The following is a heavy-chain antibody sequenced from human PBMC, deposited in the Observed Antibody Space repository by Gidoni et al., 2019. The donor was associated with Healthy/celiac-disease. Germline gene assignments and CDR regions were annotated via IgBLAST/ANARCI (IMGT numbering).Heavy chain of an antibody. CDR1: GYTFTSYA. CDR2: INAGNGNT. D-gene: IGHD4-17*01. CDR3: ARDYGDYEIIFPY. V-gene: IGHV1-3*01. J-gene: IGHJ4*02. Sequence: QVQLVQSGAEVKKPGASVKVSCKASGYTFTSYAMHWVRQAPGQRLEWMGWINAGNGNTKYSQKFQGRVTITRDTSASTAYMELSSLRSEDTAVYYCARDYGDYEIIFPYWGQGTLVTVSS.